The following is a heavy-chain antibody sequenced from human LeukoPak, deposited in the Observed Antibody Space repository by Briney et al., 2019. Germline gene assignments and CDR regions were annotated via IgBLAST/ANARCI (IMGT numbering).Heavy chain of an antibody. D-gene: IGHD6-19*01. J-gene: IGHJ4*02. CDR2: MNPNSGNT. Sequence: ASVKVSCKASGYTFTSCDINWVRQATGQGLEWMGWMNPNSGNTGYGQSFQGRITMTRDISIGTAYMELSNLTSEDTAIYYCTRGPSGRSDNWGQGTLVTVSA. CDR1: GYTFTSCD. V-gene: IGHV1-8*01. CDR3: TRGPSGRSDN.